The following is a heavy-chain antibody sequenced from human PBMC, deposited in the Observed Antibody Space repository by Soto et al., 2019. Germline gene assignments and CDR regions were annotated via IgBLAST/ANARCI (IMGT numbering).Heavy chain of an antibody. V-gene: IGHV3-23*01. J-gene: IGHJ4*02. CDR2: ISGSGGRT. Sequence: EVQLLESGGGLIQPGGSLRLSCEASGFTFSNYGMTWVRLAPGKGLEWVSTISGSGGRTFYADPVKGRFTISRDNSKNTLYLQMNSLRAEDTAVYYCAKEMSAATLADCFDYWGQGTLVTVSS. D-gene: IGHD2-21*01. CDR3: AKEMSAATLADCFDY. CDR1: GFTFSNYG.